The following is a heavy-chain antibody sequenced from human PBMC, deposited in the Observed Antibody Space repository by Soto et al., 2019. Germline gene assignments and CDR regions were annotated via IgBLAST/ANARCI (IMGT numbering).Heavy chain of an antibody. D-gene: IGHD1-7*01. CDR2: INAGNGNT. Sequence: ASVKVSFKASGYTFTSYAMHWVRQAPGQRLEWMGWINAGNGNTKYSQKFQGRVTITRDTSASTAYMELSSLRSEDTAVYYCASDIAIKGKTGATWGYYYCGMDGWGQGNTVTFSS. V-gene: IGHV1-3*01. CDR3: ASDIAIKGKTGATWGYYYCGMDG. CDR1: GYTFTSYA. J-gene: IGHJ6*02.